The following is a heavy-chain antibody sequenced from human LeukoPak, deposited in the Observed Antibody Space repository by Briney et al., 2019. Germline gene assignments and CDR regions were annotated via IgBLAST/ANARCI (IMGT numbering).Heavy chain of an antibody. D-gene: IGHD3-16*01. V-gene: IGHV3-74*01. CDR3: ARDFKLGYYFDY. Sequence: PGGSLRLSCAVSGFTFSSYWMHWVRQAPGKGLVWVSRINSDGSSTSYADSVKGRFTISRDNAKNTLYLQMNSLRAEDTAVYYCARDFKLGYYFDYWGQGTLVTVSS. J-gene: IGHJ4*02. CDR1: GFTFSSYW. CDR2: INSDGSST.